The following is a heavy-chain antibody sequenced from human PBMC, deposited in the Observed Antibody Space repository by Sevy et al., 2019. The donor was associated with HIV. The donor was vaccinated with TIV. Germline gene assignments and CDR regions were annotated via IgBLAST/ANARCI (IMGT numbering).Heavy chain of an antibody. CDR3: VRGTEDHAILTAYGRDWFDP. CDR1: GGSISSYH. D-gene: IGHD3-9*01. V-gene: IGHV4-59*01. Sequence: SETLSLTCTVSGGSISSYHWNWIRQPPGKGLEWIGYIYQSGSTYYNPSLKSRVIISVDTSKIQFSLKLTAVTAADTDVYYCVRGTEDHAILTAYGRDWFDPWGQGILVTVSS. CDR2: IYQSGST. J-gene: IGHJ5*02.